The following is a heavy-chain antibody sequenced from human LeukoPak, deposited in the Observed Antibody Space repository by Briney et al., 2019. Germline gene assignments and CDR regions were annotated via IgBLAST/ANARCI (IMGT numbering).Heavy chain of an antibody. CDR2: ISYDGSNK. CDR1: GFTFSSYG. Sequence: GGSLRLSCAASGFTFSSYGMHWVRQAPGKGLEWVAVISYDGSNKYYADSVKGRFTISRDNSKNTLYLQMNSLRAEDTAVYYCAKVAALLLWFGEGMDVWGQGTTVTVSS. V-gene: IGHV3-30*18. CDR3: AKVAALLLWFGEGMDV. D-gene: IGHD3-10*01. J-gene: IGHJ6*02.